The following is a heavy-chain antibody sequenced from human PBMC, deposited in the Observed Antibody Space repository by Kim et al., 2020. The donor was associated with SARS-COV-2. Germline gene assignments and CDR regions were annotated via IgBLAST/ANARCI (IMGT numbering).Heavy chain of an antibody. V-gene: IGHV4-59*12. J-gene: IGHJ4*02. CDR3: ASAFGADSVAY. CDR1: GGSIDSYY. Sequence: SETLSLTCSVSGGSIDSYYWNWIRQSPGRGLEWIGHIYHTGHTSYNAALKSRLSFSLETSKKQFSLRLNSVTAADTAVYYCASAFGADSVAYWGQGALVTVSS. D-gene: IGHD2-15*01. CDR2: IYHTGHT.